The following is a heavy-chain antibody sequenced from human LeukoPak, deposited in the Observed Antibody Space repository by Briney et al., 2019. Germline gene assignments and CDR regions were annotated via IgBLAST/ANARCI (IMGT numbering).Heavy chain of an antibody. V-gene: IGHV1-69*04. CDR3: ARGDVDTAMVTPDY. CDR2: IIPIFGIA. D-gene: IGHD5-18*01. J-gene: IGHJ4*02. Sequence: GSSVTVSCTASGGTFSSYAISWVRQAPGQGLEWMGRIIPIFGIANYAQKFQGRVTITADKSTSTAYMELSSLRSEDTAVYYCARGDVDTAMVTPDYWGQGTLVTVSS. CDR1: GGTFSSYA.